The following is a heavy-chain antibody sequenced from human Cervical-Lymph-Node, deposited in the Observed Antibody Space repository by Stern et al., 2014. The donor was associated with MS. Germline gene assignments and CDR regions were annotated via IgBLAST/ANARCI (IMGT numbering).Heavy chain of an antibody. CDR3: ARDTSSPERSDW. CDR2: ITNVGGT. CDR1: GVTASRDY. J-gene: IGHJ4*02. Sequence: VQLVQSGGGVIQPGWSLRLSCTASGVTASRDYMPWVRQAPGKGLEWVSFITNVGGTFYTGSVKGRFAISRDDSKNTVYLHMTSLRAEDTAMYYCARDTSSPERSDWWGQGTLVTVSS. V-gene: IGHV3-53*01. D-gene: IGHD1-1*01.